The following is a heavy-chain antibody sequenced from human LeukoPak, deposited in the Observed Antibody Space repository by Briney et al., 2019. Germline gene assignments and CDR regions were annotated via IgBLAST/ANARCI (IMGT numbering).Heavy chain of an antibody. V-gene: IGHV3-23*01. D-gene: IGHD3-22*01. CDR2: ISGSGGST. CDR3: AKRGVVIRVILVGFHKEAYYFDS. J-gene: IGHJ4*02. CDR1: GFSFSSYA. Sequence: GGSLRLSCAASGFSFSSYAMDWVRQAPGKGLEWVAGISGSGGSTNYADSVKGRFTISRDNPKNTLFLQMNSLRAEDTAVYSCAKRGVVIRVILVGFHKEAYYFDSWGQGALVTVSS.